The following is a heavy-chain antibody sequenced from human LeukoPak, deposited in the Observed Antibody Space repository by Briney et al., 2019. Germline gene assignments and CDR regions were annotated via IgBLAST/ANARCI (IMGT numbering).Heavy chain of an antibody. V-gene: IGHV3-30*04. CDR2: ISYDGSNK. CDR3: ARSGSYYLGYYYYMDV. D-gene: IGHD1-26*01. CDR1: GFTFSSYA. J-gene: IGHJ6*03. Sequence: HPGGSLRLSCAASGFTFSSYAMHWVRQAPGKGLEWVAVISYDGSNKYYADSVKGRFTISRDNSKNTLYLQMNSLRAEDTAVYYCARSGSYYLGYYYYMDVWGKGTTATVSS.